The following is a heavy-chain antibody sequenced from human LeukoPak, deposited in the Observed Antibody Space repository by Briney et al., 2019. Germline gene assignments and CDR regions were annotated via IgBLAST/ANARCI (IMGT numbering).Heavy chain of an antibody. CDR1: GFTVSSNY. Sequence: GGSLRLSCAASGFTVSSNYMNWVRQAPGKGLEWVSVIYCGGSTQYADSVKGRFTISRDNSKNTVYLQMNSLRAEDTAVYYCARGNDYGDYYFDHWGQGTLVTVSS. V-gene: IGHV3-66*01. J-gene: IGHJ4*02. CDR2: IYCGGST. CDR3: ARGNDYGDYYFDH. D-gene: IGHD4-17*01.